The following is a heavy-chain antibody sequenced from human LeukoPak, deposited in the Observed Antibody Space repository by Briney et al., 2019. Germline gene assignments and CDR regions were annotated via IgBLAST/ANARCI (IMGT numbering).Heavy chain of an antibody. CDR2: INSDGSST. V-gene: IGHV3-74*01. Sequence: QPGGSLRLSCAASGFTFSSYWMHWVRHAPGKGLVWVSRINSDGSSTSYADSVKGRFTISRDNAKNTLYLQMNSLRAEDTAVYYCARVLDYYGSGTDYGMDVWGQGTTVTVSS. D-gene: IGHD3-10*01. J-gene: IGHJ6*02. CDR3: ARVLDYYGSGTDYGMDV. CDR1: GFTFSSYW.